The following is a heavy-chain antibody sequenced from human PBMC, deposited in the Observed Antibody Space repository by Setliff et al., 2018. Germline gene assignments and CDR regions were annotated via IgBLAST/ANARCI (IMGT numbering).Heavy chain of an antibody. D-gene: IGHD3-3*01. J-gene: IGHJ3*02. CDR3: ARGKTFFGAFIRAFDI. CDR2: IYYSGNT. CDR1: GGSIDSHY. Sequence: PSETLSLTCSVPGGSIDSHYWSWIRQPPGKGLEWIGSIYYSGNTNYNPSLKSRVTISIDTSKNQFSLKLSSVTAADTAVYHCARGKTFFGAFIRAFDIWGRGRMVTVSS. V-gene: IGHV4-59*11.